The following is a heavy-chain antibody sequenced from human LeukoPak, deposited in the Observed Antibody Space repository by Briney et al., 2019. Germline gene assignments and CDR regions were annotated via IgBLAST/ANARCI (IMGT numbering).Heavy chain of an antibody. V-gene: IGHV1-69*13. CDR3: ARGVVGQLWDIYFHY. D-gene: IGHD5-18*01. J-gene: IGHJ4*02. CDR2: IIPIFGTA. CDR1: GGTLSSYA. Sequence: SMKVSCKASGGTLSSYAISWVRQAPGQGLERMGGIIPIFGTANYAQKFQGRVTITADESTSKAYMELSSLRAEDTAVYFCARGVVGQLWDIYFHYWGQGTLVTVSS.